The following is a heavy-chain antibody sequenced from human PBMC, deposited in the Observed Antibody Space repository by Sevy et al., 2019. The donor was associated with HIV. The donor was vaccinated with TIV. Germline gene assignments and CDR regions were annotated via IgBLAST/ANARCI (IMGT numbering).Heavy chain of an antibody. CDR2: IRSKANSYAT. Sequence: GGSLRLSCAASGFTFSGSAMHWVRQASGKGLEWVGRIRSKANSYATAYAASVKGRFTISRDDSKNTAYLQMNSLKTEDTAVYYCTRLGGQGGTDYWGQGSLVTVSS. J-gene: IGHJ4*02. D-gene: IGHD3-16*01. CDR3: TRLGGQGGTDY. CDR1: GFTFSGSA. V-gene: IGHV3-73*01.